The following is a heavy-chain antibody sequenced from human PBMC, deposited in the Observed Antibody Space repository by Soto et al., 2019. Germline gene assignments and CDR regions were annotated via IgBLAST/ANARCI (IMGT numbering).Heavy chain of an antibody. D-gene: IGHD3-16*01. CDR2: INHSGST. CDR1: GGSFSGYY. Sequence: SETLSLTCAVYGGSFSGYYWSWIRQPPGKGLEWIGEINHSGSTNYNPSLRSRVTIPVDTSKNQFSLKLSSVTAADTAVYYCARGRIMITLAAFDIWGQGTMVTVSS. J-gene: IGHJ3*02. V-gene: IGHV4-34*01. CDR3: ARGRIMITLAAFDI.